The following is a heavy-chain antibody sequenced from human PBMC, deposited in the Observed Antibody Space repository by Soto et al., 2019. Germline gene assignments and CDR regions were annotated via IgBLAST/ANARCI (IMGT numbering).Heavy chain of an antibody. Sequence: GESLKISCQGSGYSFTRNWIAWVRQMPGKGLEWMGIIYPGDSDTRYSPSFQGQVTISAAKSISTAYLQWNSLKASDTAIYYCARGTSDYDSSGYFFDYWGQGTLVTVSS. J-gene: IGHJ4*02. D-gene: IGHD3-22*01. CDR2: IYPGDSDT. CDR1: GYSFTRNW. CDR3: ARGTSDYDSSGYFFDY. V-gene: IGHV5-51*01.